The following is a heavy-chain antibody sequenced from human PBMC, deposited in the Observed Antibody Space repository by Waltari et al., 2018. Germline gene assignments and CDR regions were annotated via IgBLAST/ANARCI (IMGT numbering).Heavy chain of an antibody. D-gene: IGHD2-8*01. V-gene: IGHV1-2*02. J-gene: IGHJ5*02. CDR3: ARAMGPSTSRRWLDP. CDR2: INPNSGVT. CDR1: GYRLSDNY. Sequence: QVQLVQSGAAVKKPGASVTVSCKASGYRLSDNYIHWVRQAPGQGLEWLGSINPNSGVTHYPQKFVGRVTMTRDTSLNTAYMDLTSLTSDDTAVYYCARAMGPSTSRRWLDPWGQGTLVTVSS.